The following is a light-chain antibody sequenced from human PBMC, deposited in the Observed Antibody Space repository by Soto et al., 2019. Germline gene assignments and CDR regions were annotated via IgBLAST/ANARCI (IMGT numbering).Light chain of an antibody. CDR2: DVT. V-gene: IGLV2-14*03. Sequence: QSALTQPASVSGSPGQSITISCTGSSSDFGGNNFVSWYQHHPGKAPKLMIYDVTNRPSGVSNRLSGSKSGNTASLTISGLQAEDEADYYCSSYTYSSTIYVFGTGTKLTVL. CDR1: SSDFGGNNF. CDR3: SSYTYSSTIYV. J-gene: IGLJ1*01.